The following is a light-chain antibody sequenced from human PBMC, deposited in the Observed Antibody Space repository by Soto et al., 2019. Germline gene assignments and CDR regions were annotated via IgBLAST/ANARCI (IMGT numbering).Light chain of an antibody. CDR1: QTIGSW. V-gene: IGKV1-5*01. CDR3: QQYSSFPRT. J-gene: IGKJ1*01. CDR2: DAS. Sequence: DIQMTQSPSTLSASVGDRVTITCRASQTIGSWLAWYQQKPGKAPELLIYDASTLEGGVPSRFSGSGSGTEFSLTITSLQPDDFATFYYQQYSSFPRTFGQGTQVEIK.